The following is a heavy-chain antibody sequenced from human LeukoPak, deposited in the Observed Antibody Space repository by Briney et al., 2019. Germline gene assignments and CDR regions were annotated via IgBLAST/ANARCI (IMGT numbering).Heavy chain of an antibody. Sequence: GGSLRLSCAASGFTFSSYAMSWVRQAPGKGLEWVSAISGSGGSTYYADSVKGRFTISRDNSKNTLYLQMYSLRAEDTAVYYCAKGSLSRIAAAGNKKPFDYWGQGTLVTVSS. J-gene: IGHJ4*02. CDR2: ISGSGGST. CDR1: GFTFSSYA. V-gene: IGHV3-23*01. CDR3: AKGSLSRIAAAGNKKPFDY. D-gene: IGHD6-13*01.